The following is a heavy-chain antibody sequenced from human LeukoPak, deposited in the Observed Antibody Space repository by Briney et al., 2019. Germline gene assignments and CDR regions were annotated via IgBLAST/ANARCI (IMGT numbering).Heavy chain of an antibody. CDR2: IIPIFGTA. J-gene: IGHJ6*02. CDR1: GGTFSSYA. CDR3: AREWIELFTTEGATYGMDV. V-gene: IGHV1-69*06. D-gene: IGHD1-26*01. Sequence: ASVKVSCKASGGTFSSYAISWVRQAPGQGLEWMGGIIPIFGTANYAQKFQGRVTITADKSTSTAYMELSSLRSEDTAVYYCAREWIELFTTEGATYGMDVWGQGTTVTVSS.